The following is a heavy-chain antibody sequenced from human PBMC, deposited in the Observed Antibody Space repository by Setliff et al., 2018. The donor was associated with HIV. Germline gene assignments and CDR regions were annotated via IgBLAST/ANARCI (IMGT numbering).Heavy chain of an antibody. D-gene: IGHD7-27*01. CDR2: IYTSGST. Sequence: PSETLSLTCTVSGGSINSGSYYWTWIRQPAGKGLEWIGHIYTSGSTNYNPSLQSRVTISVDTSKNQFSLELSSVTATDTATYYCARHLAGDLDYWGQGTLVTVSS. CDR1: GGSINSGSYY. CDR3: ARHLAGDLDY. V-gene: IGHV4-61*09. J-gene: IGHJ4*02.